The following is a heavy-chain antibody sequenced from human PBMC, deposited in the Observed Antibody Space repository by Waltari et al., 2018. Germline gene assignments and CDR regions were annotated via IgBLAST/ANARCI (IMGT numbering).Heavy chain of an antibody. Sequence: QVQLQQWGAGLLKPSETLSLTCAVYGGSFSGYYWSWTRQPPGQGLEWIGEINHSGSTNYNPSLKSRVTISVDVSTVQCAVKLSCVTAAFSSGCCCSFCLASAALIVVTPPCYYF. CDR2: INHSGST. J-gene: IGHJ4*01. CDR1: GGSFSGYY. D-gene: IGHD2-15*01. V-gene: IGHV4-34*01. CDR3: SFCLASAALIVVTPPCYYF.